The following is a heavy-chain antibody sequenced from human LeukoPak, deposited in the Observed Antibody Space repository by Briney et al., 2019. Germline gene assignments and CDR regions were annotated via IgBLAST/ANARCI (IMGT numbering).Heavy chain of an antibody. J-gene: IGHJ6*02. CDR3: ARERIRTPYYGMDV. CDR1: GYTFTNYA. CDR2: IRTYNGDT. D-gene: IGHD1-14*01. Sequence: AAVNVSCKASGYTFTNYAISWVRQAPGQGLEWMGCIRTYNGDTNYASKVQRRVTMTTDTSTNTAYMELRSMRSDDTAVYYCARERIRTPYYGMDVWGQGTTVADSS. V-gene: IGHV1-18*01.